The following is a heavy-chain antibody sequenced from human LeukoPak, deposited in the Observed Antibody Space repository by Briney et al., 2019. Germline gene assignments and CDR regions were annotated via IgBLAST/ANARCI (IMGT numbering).Heavy chain of an antibody. V-gene: IGHV3-11*04. D-gene: IGHD6-25*01. CDR1: GFTFSDYY. J-gene: IGHJ4*02. CDR3: ARVSSNPYSRGYYHFDY. CDR2: ISSSGSTI. Sequence: GGSLRLSCAASGFTFSDYYMSWIRQAPGKGLEWVSYISSSGSTIYYADSMDGRFTVSRDNARNLLYLHMNSLRAKDSAMYSCARVSSNPYSRGYYHFDYWGQGTLVTVSS.